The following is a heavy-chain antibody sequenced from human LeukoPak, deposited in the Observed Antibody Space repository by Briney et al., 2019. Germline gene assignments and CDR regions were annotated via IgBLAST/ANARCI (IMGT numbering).Heavy chain of an antibody. CDR1: GGSISSYY. CDR3: ARRGYSYGYDYYYYYGMDV. V-gene: IGHV4-59*08. D-gene: IGHD5-18*01. Sequence: PSETLSLTCTVSGGSISSYYWSWIRQPPGKGLEWIGYIYYSGSTNYNPSLKSRVTISVDTSKNQFSLKLSSVTAADTAVYYCARRGYSYGYDYYYYYGMDVWGQGTTVTVSS. CDR2: IYYSGST. J-gene: IGHJ6*02.